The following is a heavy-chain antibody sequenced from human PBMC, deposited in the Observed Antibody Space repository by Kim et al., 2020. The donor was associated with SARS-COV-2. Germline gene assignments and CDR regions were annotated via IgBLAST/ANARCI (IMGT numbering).Heavy chain of an antibody. CDR2: IWYDGSNK. CDR3: AKDGYYYGSGRPDGAPYYYYGMDV. J-gene: IGHJ6*02. D-gene: IGHD3-10*01. V-gene: IGHV3-33*06. Sequence: GGSLRLSCAASGFTFSSYGMHWVRQAPGKGLEWVAVIWYDGSNKYYADSVKGRFTISRDNSKNTLYLQMNSLRAEDTAVYYCAKDGYYYGSGRPDGAPYYYYGMDVWGQGTTVTVSS. CDR1: GFTFSSYG.